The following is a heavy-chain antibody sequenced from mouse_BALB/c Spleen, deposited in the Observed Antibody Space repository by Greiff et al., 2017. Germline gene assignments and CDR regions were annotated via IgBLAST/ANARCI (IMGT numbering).Heavy chain of an antibody. CDR1: GFTFSSYA. CDR3: ARGGSTMITTDPWFAY. D-gene: IGHD2-4*01. CDR2: ISSGGST. J-gene: IGHJ3*01. V-gene: IGHV5-6-5*01. Sequence: EVKLVESGGGLVKPGGSLKLSCAASGFTFSSYAMSWVRQTPEKRLEWVASISSGGSTYYPDSVKGRFTISRDNARNILYLQMSSLRSEDTAMYYCARGGSTMITTDPWFAYWGQGTLVTVSA.